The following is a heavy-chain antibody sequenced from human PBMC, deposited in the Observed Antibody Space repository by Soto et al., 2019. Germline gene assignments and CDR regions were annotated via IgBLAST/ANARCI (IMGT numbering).Heavy chain of an antibody. Sequence: SETLSLTCTVSGGSISSYYWSWIRQPPGRGLEWIGYIYYSGSTNYNPSLKSRVTISVDTSKNQFSLKLSSVTAADTAVYYCARGRYSSSWHPMNWFDPWGQGTLVTVSS. CDR3: ARGRYSSSWHPMNWFDP. J-gene: IGHJ5*02. V-gene: IGHV4-59*01. CDR2: IYYSGST. D-gene: IGHD6-13*01. CDR1: GGSISSYY.